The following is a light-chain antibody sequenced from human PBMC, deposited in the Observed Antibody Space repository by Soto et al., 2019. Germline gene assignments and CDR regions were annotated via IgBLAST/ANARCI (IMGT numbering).Light chain of an antibody. V-gene: IGKV1-5*01. J-gene: IGKJ1*01. Sequence: DIQMTQSPSTLSASVGDRVTITCRASQSISSWLAWYQQKPGKAPKLLIYDGSSLESGVPSRFSGSGSGTEFTLTISSLQPDDFASYYCHRYNSYAPWTFGQGTKVEMK. CDR1: QSISSW. CDR3: HRYNSYAPWT. CDR2: DGS.